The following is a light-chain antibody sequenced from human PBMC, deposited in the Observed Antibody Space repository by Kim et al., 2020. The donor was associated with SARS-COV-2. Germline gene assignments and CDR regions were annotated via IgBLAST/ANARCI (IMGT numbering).Light chain of an antibody. CDR3: QQYGRSPYT. CDR2: GAS. V-gene: IGKV3-20*01. Sequence: PGERATLSCRASQSVSSNDFAWYQQKPGRAPSLLIYGASSRATGIPDRFSGSGSGTDFTLTISRLEPEDFAVYYCQQYGRSPYTFGQGTKLEIK. J-gene: IGKJ2*01. CDR1: QSVSSND.